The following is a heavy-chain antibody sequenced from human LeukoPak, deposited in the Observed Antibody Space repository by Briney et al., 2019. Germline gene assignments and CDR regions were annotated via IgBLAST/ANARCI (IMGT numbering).Heavy chain of an antibody. V-gene: IGHV4-59*01. Sequence: PSETLSLTCTVSGGSMSGYYWSWIRQPPGKGLEWIGYMYYSGGTNYNPSLESRVTISVGTSKNQFSLKLTSVTAADAAVYYCARLGYCSSARCSNWFDPWGQGTLVTVSS. CDR2: MYYSGGT. J-gene: IGHJ5*02. CDR1: GGSMSGYY. D-gene: IGHD2-2*01. CDR3: ARLGYCSSARCSNWFDP.